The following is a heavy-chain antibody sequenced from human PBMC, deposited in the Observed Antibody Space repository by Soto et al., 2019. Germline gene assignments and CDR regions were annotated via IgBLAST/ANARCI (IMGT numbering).Heavy chain of an antibody. J-gene: IGHJ4*02. CDR1: GYTFTSYA. CDR3: ARGWLVVNAADY. V-gene: IGHV1-3*05. D-gene: IGHD2-21*01. CDR2: INAGNGNT. Sequence: QVQLVQSGAEEKKPGASVKVSCKASGYTFTSYAMHWVRQAPGQRLEWMGWINAGNGNTKYSQKFQGRATITRDTSGSTDYMELSSMRSEETAVYCWARGWLVVNAADYWGQGTLVTVSS.